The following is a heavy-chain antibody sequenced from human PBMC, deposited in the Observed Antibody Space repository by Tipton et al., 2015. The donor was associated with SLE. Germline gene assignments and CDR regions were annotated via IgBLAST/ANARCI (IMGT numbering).Heavy chain of an antibody. J-gene: IGHJ6*02. CDR1: GFRLSSYG. D-gene: IGHD1-20*01. CDR3: ARDQSGMTKNTFYYYGMDV. CDR2: ISAGSNYI. Sequence: SLRLSCAASGFRLSSYGMNWVRQAPGKGLEWVSSISAGSNYIDNADSVKGRFTISRDNAKNSLFLQMNSLRAEDTAVYYCARDQSGMTKNTFYYYGMDVWGQGTTVTVSS. V-gene: IGHV3-21*01.